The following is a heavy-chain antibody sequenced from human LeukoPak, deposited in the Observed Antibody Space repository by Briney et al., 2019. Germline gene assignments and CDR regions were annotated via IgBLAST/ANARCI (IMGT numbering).Heavy chain of an antibody. CDR3: TRDPPSSGWSFDY. Sequence: GGSLRLSCAAAGFTFSNYAMHWVRQAPAKGLEWVSMIWFDGKNTHYVDSVKGRFTISRDNSKNTVDLRMNSLRAEDTAVYYCTRDPPSSGWSFDYWGQGTLVTVSS. V-gene: IGHV3-33*08. J-gene: IGHJ4*02. CDR2: IWFDGKNT. D-gene: IGHD6-19*01. CDR1: GFTFSNYA.